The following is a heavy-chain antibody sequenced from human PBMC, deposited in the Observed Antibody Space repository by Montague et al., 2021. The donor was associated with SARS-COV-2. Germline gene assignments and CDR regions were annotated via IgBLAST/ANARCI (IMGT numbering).Heavy chain of an antibody. D-gene: IGHD3-3*01. V-gene: IGHV4-34*01. CDR1: SGSFRDFY. CDR3: ARGQVTISGVLIFIPAAGHLDV. Sequence: SETLSLTCAVYSGSFRDFYWTWSRQSPGKGLERIGEINHTGSATYNPSLKSRVTLSRDTSKNQFSLKLQSLTPADTAIYYCARGQVTISGVLIFIPAAGHLDVWGQGTSVIVSS. CDR2: INHTGSA. J-gene: IGHJ6*02.